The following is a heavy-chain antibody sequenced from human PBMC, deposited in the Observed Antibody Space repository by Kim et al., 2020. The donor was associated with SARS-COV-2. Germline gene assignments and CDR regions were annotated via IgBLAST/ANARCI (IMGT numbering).Heavy chain of an antibody. CDR2: ISYSGNS. Sequence: SETLSLTCSVSGGSIRSGGKFWTWIRQHPAKGLEWIGYISYSGNSHYSPSLRSRVSISLQTSENQFSLELTSLTAADTAVYYCARRQRLAYWGPGNLVNV. CDR1: GGSIRSGGKF. D-gene: IGHD2-2*01. J-gene: IGHJ4*02. CDR3: ARRQRLAY. V-gene: IGHV4-31*03.